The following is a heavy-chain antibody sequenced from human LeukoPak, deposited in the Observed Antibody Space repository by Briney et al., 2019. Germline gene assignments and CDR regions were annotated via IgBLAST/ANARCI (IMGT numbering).Heavy chain of an antibody. Sequence: SETLSLTCTVSGGSISSSNFYWGWIRQPPGKGLEWIGSIYYSGSTYYNPSLKSRVSISVDTSKNQFSLKLSSVTAADTAVYYCARRGYYGSGSYYPWGQGTLVTVSS. CDR2: IYYSGST. J-gene: IGHJ5*02. CDR3: ARRGYYGSGSYYP. V-gene: IGHV4-39*07. CDR1: GGSISSSNFY. D-gene: IGHD3-10*01.